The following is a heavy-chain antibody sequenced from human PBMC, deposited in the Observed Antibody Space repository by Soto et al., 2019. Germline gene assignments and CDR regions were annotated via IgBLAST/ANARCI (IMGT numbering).Heavy chain of an antibody. V-gene: IGHV3-73*01. J-gene: IGHJ2*01. CDR3: TRSYDFWSGNPYWYFDL. CDR1: GFTFSGSA. D-gene: IGHD3-3*01. CDR2: IRSKANSYAT. Sequence: EVQLVESGGGLVQPEGSLKLSCAASGFTFSGSAMHWVRQASGKGLEWVGRIRSKANSYATAYAASVKGRFTISRDDSKNTAYLQMNSLKTEDTAVYYCTRSYDFWSGNPYWYFDLWGRGTLVTVSS.